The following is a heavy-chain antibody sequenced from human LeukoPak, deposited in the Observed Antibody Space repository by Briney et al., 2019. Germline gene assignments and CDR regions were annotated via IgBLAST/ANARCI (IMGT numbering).Heavy chain of an antibody. CDR2: IYHSGST. V-gene: IGHV4-38-2*02. Sequence: SETLSLTCSVFGHSISGGYYWGWIRQTPGKGLEWIGSIYHSGSTYYNPSLKIRLTISVDTSKKQFSLKLSSVTAADTAVYYCARRGRHSQFDYWGQGTLVTVSS. D-gene: IGHD2-15*01. CDR3: ARRGRHSQFDY. CDR1: GHSISGGYY. J-gene: IGHJ4*02.